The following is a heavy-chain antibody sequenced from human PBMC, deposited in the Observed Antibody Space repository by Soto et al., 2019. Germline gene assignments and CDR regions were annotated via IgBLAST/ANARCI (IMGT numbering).Heavy chain of an antibody. Sequence: PGESLKISCKGSGYSFTSYWIGWVRQMPGKGLEWMGIIYPGDSDTRYSPSFQGQVTISADKSISTAYLQWSSLKASDTAMYYCARQLGVNCSSTSCYARYDMDVWGKGTTVTVSS. V-gene: IGHV5-51*01. CDR3: ARQLGVNCSSTSCYARYDMDV. CDR2: IYPGDSDT. CDR1: GYSFTSYW. J-gene: IGHJ6*03. D-gene: IGHD2-2*01.